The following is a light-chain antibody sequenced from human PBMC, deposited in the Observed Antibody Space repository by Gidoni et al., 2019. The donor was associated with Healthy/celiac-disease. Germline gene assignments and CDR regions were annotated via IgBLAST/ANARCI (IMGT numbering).Light chain of an antibody. CDR1: PSVSSN. J-gene: IGKJ4*01. CDR3: QQYNNWPPT. CDR2: GAS. Sequence: ELVMTQSPATLSVSPGERATLSCRASPSVSSNLAWYQQKPGQAPRLLIYGASTRATGIPARFSGSGSGTEFTLTISSLQSEDFAVYYCQQYNNWPPTFXGXTKVEIK. V-gene: IGKV3-15*01.